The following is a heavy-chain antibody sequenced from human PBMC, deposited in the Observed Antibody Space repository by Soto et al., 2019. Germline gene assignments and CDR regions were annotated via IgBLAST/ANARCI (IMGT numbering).Heavy chain of an antibody. CDR2: ISDDGGTT. V-gene: IGHV3-23*01. Sequence: PGGSLRLSCAAYGFTFSSYSMSWVRQAPGKGLEWVSLISDDGGTTYYADSVKGRFTLSRDNSKNTVFLQMTSLRAEDTAVYYCAKRGTVTAKFFDYWGQGTLVTVSS. D-gene: IGHD4-4*01. J-gene: IGHJ4*02. CDR1: GFTFSSYS. CDR3: AKRGTVTAKFFDY.